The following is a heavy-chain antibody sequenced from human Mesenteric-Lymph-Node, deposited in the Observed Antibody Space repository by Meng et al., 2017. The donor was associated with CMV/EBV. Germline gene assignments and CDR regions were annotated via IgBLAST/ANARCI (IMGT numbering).Heavy chain of an antibody. V-gene: IGHV4-4*02. Sequence: CAVSGGSITSGNWWSWVRQPPGKWLECIGEIYLGRSTNYDPSLKSRVTISMDKSKNQFSLSLTSVTAADTAVYYCARGGSWSEYFQLWGQGTLVTVSS. CDR2: IYLGRST. J-gene: IGHJ1*01. CDR1: GGSITSGNW. CDR3: ARGGSWSEYFQL. D-gene: IGHD6-13*01.